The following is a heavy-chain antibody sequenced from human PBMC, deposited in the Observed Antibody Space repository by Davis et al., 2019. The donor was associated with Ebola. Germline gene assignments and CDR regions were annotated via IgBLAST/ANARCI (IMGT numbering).Heavy chain of an antibody. CDR2: INPNSGGT. CDR3: ASKDPQYYYYGMDV. CDR1: GYTFTGYY. D-gene: IGHD2/OR15-2a*01. V-gene: IGHV1-2*02. Sequence: ASAKVSCKGSGYTFTGYYMHWVRQAPGQGLEWMGWINPNSGGTNYAQKFQGRVTMTRDTSISTDYMELSRLRSDDTAVYYCASKDPQYYYYGMDVWGQGTTVTVS. J-gene: IGHJ6*02.